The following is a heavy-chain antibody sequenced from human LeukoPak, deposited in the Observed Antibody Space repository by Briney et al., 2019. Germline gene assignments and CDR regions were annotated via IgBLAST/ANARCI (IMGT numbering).Heavy chain of an antibody. CDR3: ARVPGVAATSYYFDY. D-gene: IGHD2-15*01. J-gene: IGHJ4*02. Sequence: PSETLSPTCTVSGVSISSYYWSWIRQPPGKGLEWIGYIYYSGSTNYNPSLKSRVTISVDTSKNQFSLKLSSVTAADTAVYYCARVPGVAATSYYFDYWGQGTLVTVSS. CDR1: GVSISSYY. CDR2: IYYSGST. V-gene: IGHV4-59*01.